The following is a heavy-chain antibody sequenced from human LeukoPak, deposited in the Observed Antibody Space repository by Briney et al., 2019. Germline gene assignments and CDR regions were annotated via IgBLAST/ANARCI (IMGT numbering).Heavy chain of an antibody. D-gene: IGHD3-10*01. J-gene: IGHJ4*02. CDR2: ISGSGGST. Sequence: PGGSLRLSCAASGFTFSSYAMSWVRQAPGKGLEWVSAISGSGGSTYYADSVKGRFTISRDNSKNTLYLQVNSLRAEDTAVYYCAKVFRRFGVKKPHDYWGQGTLVTVSS. V-gene: IGHV3-23*01. CDR1: GFTFSSYA. CDR3: AKVFRRFGVKKPHDY.